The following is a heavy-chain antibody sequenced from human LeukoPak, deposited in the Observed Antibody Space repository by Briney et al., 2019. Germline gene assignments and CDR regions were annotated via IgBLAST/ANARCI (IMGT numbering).Heavy chain of an antibody. Sequence: ASVKVSCKASGYTLTSYDINWVRQATGQGLEWMGWMNPNSGNTGYAQKFQGRVTMTRDTSISTAYMELSRLRSDDTAVYYCARLDPITNFDYWGQGTLVTVSS. J-gene: IGHJ4*02. CDR2: MNPNSGNT. D-gene: IGHD5-24*01. CDR3: ARLDPITNFDY. V-gene: IGHV1-8*01. CDR1: GYTLTSYD.